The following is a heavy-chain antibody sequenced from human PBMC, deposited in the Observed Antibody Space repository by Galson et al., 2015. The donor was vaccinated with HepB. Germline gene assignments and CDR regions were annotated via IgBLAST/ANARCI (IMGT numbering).Heavy chain of an antibody. Sequence: SLRLSCAASGFTFSSYTMNWVRQAPGKGLESVAYISTTSDTMYYADSAKGRFTISRDNAKNSLYLQMNSLRAEDTAVYYCARFRDMDVWGKGTTVIVSS. CDR3: ARFRDMDV. CDR2: ISTTSDTM. V-gene: IGHV3-48*04. J-gene: IGHJ6*03. CDR1: GFTFSSYT.